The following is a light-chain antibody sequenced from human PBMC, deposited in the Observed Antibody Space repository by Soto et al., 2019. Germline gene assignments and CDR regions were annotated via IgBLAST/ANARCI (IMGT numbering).Light chain of an antibody. Sequence: QSALTQPASVSGSPGRSITISCTGTSSDVGGYNFVSWYQQHPGKAPKLMIYDVSNRPSGLSNRFSGSKSGNTASLTISGLQAEDEADYYCSSYTSGSTYVFGTGTQLTVL. CDR3: SSYTSGSTYV. CDR2: DVS. J-gene: IGLJ1*01. V-gene: IGLV2-14*01. CDR1: SSDVGGYNF.